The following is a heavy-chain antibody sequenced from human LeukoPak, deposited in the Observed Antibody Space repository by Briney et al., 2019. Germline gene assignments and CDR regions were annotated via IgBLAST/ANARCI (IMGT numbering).Heavy chain of an antibody. J-gene: IGHJ4*02. CDR3: ASYSSSWTRHFDY. V-gene: IGHV3-7*01. CDR1: GFTFSSYW. D-gene: IGHD6-13*01. CDR2: IKQDGSEK. Sequence: GGSLRLSCAASGFTFSSYWMSWVRQAPGKGLEWVANIKQDGSEKYYVDSVKGRFTISRDNAKNSLYLQMNSLRAEDTAVYYCASYSSSWTRHFDYWGQGTLVTVSS.